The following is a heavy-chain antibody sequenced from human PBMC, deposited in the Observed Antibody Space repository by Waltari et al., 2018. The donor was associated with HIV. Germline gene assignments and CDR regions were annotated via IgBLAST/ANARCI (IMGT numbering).Heavy chain of an antibody. D-gene: IGHD3-10*01. CDR2: IIPIFGTA. CDR1: GGTFSSYP. J-gene: IGHJ3*02. Sequence: QVQLVQSGAAVKKPGYSVKVSCKASGGTFSSYPISWVRQAPGQGLEWMGGIIPIFGTANYAQKFQGRVTITADESTSTAYMELSSLRSEDTAVYYCARDGYTMGGVGAAFDIWGQGTMVTVSS. CDR3: ARDGYTMGGVGAAFDI. V-gene: IGHV1-69*01.